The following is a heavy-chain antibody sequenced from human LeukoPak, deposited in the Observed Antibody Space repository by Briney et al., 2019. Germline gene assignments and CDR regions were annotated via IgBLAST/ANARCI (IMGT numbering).Heavy chain of an antibody. J-gene: IGHJ3*02. Sequence: GESLKISCKGSGYDFTTYWIAWVRQMPGKGLEWMGIIYPGDSDTRYSPSFQGQVTISADKSISTAYLQWSSLKASDTAMYYCARLGGYYYDSSGYYHDAFDIWGQGTMVTVSS. CDR2: IYPGDSDT. V-gene: IGHV5-51*01. CDR3: ARLGGYYYDSSGYYHDAFDI. D-gene: IGHD3-22*01. CDR1: GYDFTTYW.